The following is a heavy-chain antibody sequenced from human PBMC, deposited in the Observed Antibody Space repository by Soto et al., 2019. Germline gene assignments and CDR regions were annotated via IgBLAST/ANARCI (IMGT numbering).Heavy chain of an antibody. CDR1: ESSIRHGQF. J-gene: IGHJ4*02. D-gene: IGHD3-22*01. V-gene: IGHV4-38-2*02. CDR2: IYYTGSA. CDR3: ARGANFYDSSGYQGRQY. Sequence: CETQRHRCTVLESSIRHGQFWGCSRQHPGKGLEWIGNIYYTGSAYYIASLRSRVSMSVDTSKNQFSLKLPYVTAADTAVYFCARGANFYDSSGYQGRQYWGPGTMVTLYS.